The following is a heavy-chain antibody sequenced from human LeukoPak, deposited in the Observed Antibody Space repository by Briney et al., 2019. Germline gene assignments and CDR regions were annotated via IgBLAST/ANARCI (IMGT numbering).Heavy chain of an antibody. CDR1: GFTLSRFW. CDR2: IKQDGSKK. CDR3: ARDSPEGNNWGSEPTFDY. Sequence: PGGSLRLSCTASGFTLSRFWMTWVRQAPGKGLEWVADIKQDGSKKYCADSVKGRFTISRDNAENSLYLQMNSLRAEDTAVYYCARDSPEGNNWGSEPTFDYWGQGTLVTVSS. V-gene: IGHV3-7*04. J-gene: IGHJ4*02. D-gene: IGHD1-1*01.